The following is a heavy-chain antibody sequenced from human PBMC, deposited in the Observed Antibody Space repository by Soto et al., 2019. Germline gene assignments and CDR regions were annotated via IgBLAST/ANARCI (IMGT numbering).Heavy chain of an antibody. CDR3: SIRIGQLAIISEFDGDWFFEV. J-gene: IGHJ2*01. D-gene: IGHD2-2*01. CDR1: GYTFTDYY. CDR2: INPDSGGT. Sequence: QEQLVQSGAEVKKPGASLKVSCKASGYTFTDYYIHWVRQAPGQGLEWVGWINPDSGGTNLAQRFQGRVTMTSDTSINNAYMEVSRLRSDDTAVYYCSIRIGQLAIISEFDGDWFFEVWGRGIQVTVSS. V-gene: IGHV1-2*02.